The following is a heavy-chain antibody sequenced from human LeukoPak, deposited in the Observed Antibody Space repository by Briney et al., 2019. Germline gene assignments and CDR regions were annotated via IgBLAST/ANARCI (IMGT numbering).Heavy chain of an antibody. J-gene: IGHJ4*02. V-gene: IGHV3-48*03. D-gene: IGHD3-22*01. CDR2: ISSSRSNTI. CDR3: ARELPPVVTYYFDY. Sequence: GWSLTLSCAASGFTFSIYEMNWVRQAPGKGLEWVSYISSSRSNTIYYADSVKGRFTISRDDAKNSLYLQMNSLRAEDTAVYYCARELPPVVTYYFDYWGQGTLVTVSS. CDR1: GFTFSIYE.